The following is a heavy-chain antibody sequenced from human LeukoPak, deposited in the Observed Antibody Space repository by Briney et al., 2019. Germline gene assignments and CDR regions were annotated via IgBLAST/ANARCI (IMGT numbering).Heavy chain of an antibody. D-gene: IGHD3-22*01. CDR3: ARTSMIVTFDP. V-gene: IGHV4-30-2*01. Sequence: SETLSLTCAVSGGSISSGGYSWSWIRQPPGKGLEWIGYIYHSGSTYYNPSLKSRVTISVDRSKNQFSLKLSSVTAADTAVYYCARTSMIVTFDPWGQGTLVTVSS. CDR1: GGSISSGGYS. J-gene: IGHJ5*02. CDR2: IYHSGST.